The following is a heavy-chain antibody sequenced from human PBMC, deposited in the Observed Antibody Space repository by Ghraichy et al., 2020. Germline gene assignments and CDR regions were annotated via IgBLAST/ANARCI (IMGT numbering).Heavy chain of an antibody. J-gene: IGHJ4*02. Sequence: GGSLRLSCAASGFTFTTYYMNWVRQAPGKGLEWVANIKQDGTGKYYVDSVKGRFTIARDNTKNSVYLQMNSLRAEDTALYFCARAPYYDSSGDYWGRGTLVTVSS. CDR3: ARAPYYDSSGDY. CDR1: GFTFTTYY. V-gene: IGHV3-7*01. D-gene: IGHD3-22*01. CDR2: IKQDGTGK.